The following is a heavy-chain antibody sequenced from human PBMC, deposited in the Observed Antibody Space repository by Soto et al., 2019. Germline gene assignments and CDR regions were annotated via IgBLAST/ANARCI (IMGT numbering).Heavy chain of an antibody. CDR2: ISYDGSYQ. J-gene: IGHJ4*02. D-gene: IGHD1-26*01. CDR1: GFAFNKFG. V-gene: IGHV3-30*18. Sequence: QVQLVESGGGVVQPGTSLRLSCEASGFAFNKFGMHWVRQAPGKGREGVAFISYDGSYQYYADSVQGRLTITRDNTMNTLNMQLNSLRREDTAVYYCAKGGEVGGVLGDHWGQGTLVTVSS. CDR3: AKGGEVGGVLGDH.